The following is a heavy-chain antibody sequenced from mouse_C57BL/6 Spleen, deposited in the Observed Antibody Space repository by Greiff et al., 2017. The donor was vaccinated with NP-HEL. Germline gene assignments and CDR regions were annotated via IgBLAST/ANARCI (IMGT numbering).Heavy chain of an antibody. D-gene: IGHD1-1*01. CDR3: ARSTTVVARYFDV. CDR1: GYTFTSYW. J-gene: IGHJ1*03. Sequence: QVQLKQSGAELAKPGASVKLSCKASGYTFTSYWMHWVNQRPGQGLEWIGYINPSSGYTKYNQKFKDKATLTADKSSSTAYMQLSSLTYEDSAVYYCARSTTVVARYFDVWGTGTTVTVSS. CDR2: INPSSGYT. V-gene: IGHV1-7*01.